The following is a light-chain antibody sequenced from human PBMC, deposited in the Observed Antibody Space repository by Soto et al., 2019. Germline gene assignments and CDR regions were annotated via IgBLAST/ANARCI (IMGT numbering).Light chain of an antibody. CDR3: QQRSTWPRVT. J-gene: IGKJ3*01. V-gene: IGKV3-11*01. CDR1: QSVGSY. CDR2: AAS. Sequence: EIVLTQSPATLSLSPGERAALSCRASQSVGSYLAWYQHKPGQAPRLLIYAASNRATGIPASFSGSGSGTDFTLTISSLEPEDFAVYYCQQRSTWPRVTFGPGTKVDF.